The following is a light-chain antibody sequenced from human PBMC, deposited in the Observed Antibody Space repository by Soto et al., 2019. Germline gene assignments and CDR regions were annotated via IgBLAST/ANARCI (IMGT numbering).Light chain of an antibody. Sequence: EIVMTQSPATLSVSPGESATLSCRASQSVSSSYLAWYQQKPGQAPRLLIYGASTRATGIPARFSGSGSGTEFTLTISSLQSEDFAVYYCHQYNNWPRTFGQGTKVDI. V-gene: IGKV3-15*01. CDR1: QSVSSSY. CDR3: HQYNNWPRT. J-gene: IGKJ1*01. CDR2: GAS.